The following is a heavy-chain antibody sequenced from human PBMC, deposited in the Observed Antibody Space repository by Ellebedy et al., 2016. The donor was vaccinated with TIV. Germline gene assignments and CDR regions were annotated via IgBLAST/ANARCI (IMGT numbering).Heavy chain of an antibody. CDR1: RYTFSNYY. CDR2: INPGGGT. V-gene: IGHV1-46*01. Sequence: ASVKVSXKASRYTFSNYYMHWVRQVPGQGLEWLGIINPGGGTTYAQKFQGRVTMTSDTSTSTVYMELSSLRSEDTAVYYCARDCIDLHRSGWQGDFDIWGQGTMVTVSS. J-gene: IGHJ3*02. CDR3: ARDCIDLHRSGWQGDFDI. D-gene: IGHD6-19*01.